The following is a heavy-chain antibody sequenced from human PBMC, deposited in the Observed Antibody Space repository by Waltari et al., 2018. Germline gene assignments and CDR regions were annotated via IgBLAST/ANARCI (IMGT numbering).Heavy chain of an antibody. D-gene: IGHD3-3*01. V-gene: IGHV4-38-2*01. J-gene: IGHJ4*02. CDR3: ARHKGTIFGVVGDY. CDR2: IYHSGST. Sequence: QVQLQESGPGLVKPSETLSLTCAVSGYSISSGYYWGWIRQPPGKGLEWIGSIYHSGSTYYNPSLKSRVTISVDTSKNQFSLKLSSVTAADTAVYFCARHKGTIFGVVGDYWGQGTLVTVSS. CDR1: GYSISSGYY.